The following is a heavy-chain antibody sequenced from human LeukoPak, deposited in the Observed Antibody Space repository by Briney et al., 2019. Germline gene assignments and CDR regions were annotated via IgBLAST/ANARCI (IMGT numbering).Heavy chain of an antibody. V-gene: IGHV3-7*01. J-gene: IGHJ6*03. D-gene: IGHD3-9*01. CDR2: IKQDGSEK. CDR1: GFTFSSYW. Sequence: GGSLRLSCAASGFTFSSYWMSWVRQAPGKGLEWVANIKQDGSEKYYVDSVKGRFTISRDNAKNSLYLQMNSLRAEDTAVYYCASCASVGYFDWLLSRHYYYYMDVWGKGTTVTASS. CDR3: ASCASVGYFDWLLSRHYYYYMDV.